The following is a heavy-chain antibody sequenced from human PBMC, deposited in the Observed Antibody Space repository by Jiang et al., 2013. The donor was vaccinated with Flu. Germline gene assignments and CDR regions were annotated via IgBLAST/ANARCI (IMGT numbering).Heavy chain of an antibody. CDR1: GYTFTSYD. CDR3: ARGRRLFWFGESNDVQFDF. CDR2: MNPDNGNT. J-gene: IGHJ4*02. Sequence: SVKVSCKASGYTFTSYDINWVRQATGQGLEWMGWMNPDNGNTGYAQKFQGRVTMTRNASISTAYMELSSLRSEDTAVYYCARGRRLFWFGESNDVQFDFWGQGTLVTVSS. V-gene: IGHV1-8*01. D-gene: IGHD3-10*01.